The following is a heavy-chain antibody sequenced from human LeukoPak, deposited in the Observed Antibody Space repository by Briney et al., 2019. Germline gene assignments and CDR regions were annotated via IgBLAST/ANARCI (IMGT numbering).Heavy chain of an antibody. D-gene: IGHD6-13*01. V-gene: IGHV1-3*01. Sequence: ASVKVSCKASGYTFTSYAMHWMRQAPGQRLEWMGWINAGNGNTKYSQKFQGGVTITRDTSASTAYMELSSLRSEDTAVYYCAREYSSSWYEPYFDYWGQGTLVTVSS. CDR1: GYTFTSYA. J-gene: IGHJ4*02. CDR2: INAGNGNT. CDR3: AREYSSSWYEPYFDY.